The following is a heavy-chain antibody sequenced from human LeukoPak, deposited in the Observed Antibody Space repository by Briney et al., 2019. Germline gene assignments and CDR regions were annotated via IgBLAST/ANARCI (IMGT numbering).Heavy chain of an antibody. V-gene: IGHV1-18*01. J-gene: IGHJ4*02. D-gene: IGHD4-23*01. CDR2: IGAYSGDT. Sequence: GASVKVSCKASNSTFSGMSWVRQAPGQGLEWMGWIGAYSGDTHYAQKVQDRVTLTADTSTSTAYMELRSLRSDDTAVYYCARGPEIGGNSPLDYWGQGTLVTVSS. CDR1: NSTFSG. CDR3: ARGPEIGGNSPLDY.